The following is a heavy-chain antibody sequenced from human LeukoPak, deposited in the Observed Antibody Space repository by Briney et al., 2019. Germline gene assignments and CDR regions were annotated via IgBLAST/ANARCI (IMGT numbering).Heavy chain of an antibody. V-gene: IGHV6-1*01. J-gene: IGHJ6*02. Sequence: SQTLSLTCAISGDSVSSNSAAWNWIRQSPSRGLVWLGRTYYRSKWYNDYAVSVKSRITINPDTSKNQFSLQLNSVTPEDTAVYYCARERIAAAGSSYYYYGMYVWGHVTTVTVSS. CDR3: ARERIAAAGSSYYYYGMYV. CDR2: TYYRSKWYN. D-gene: IGHD6-13*01. CDR1: GDSVSSNSAA.